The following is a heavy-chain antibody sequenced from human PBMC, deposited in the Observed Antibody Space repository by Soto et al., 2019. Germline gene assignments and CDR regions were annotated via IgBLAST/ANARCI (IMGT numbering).Heavy chain of an antibody. CDR1: GFTFSSYA. CDR3: ANALGARRGTWVDY. J-gene: IGHJ4*02. CDR2: ISGSGGST. D-gene: IGHD6-6*01. V-gene: IGHV3-23*01. Sequence: EVQLLESGGGLVQPGGSLRLSCAASGFTFSSYAMSWVRQAPGKGLEWVSAISGSGGSTYYADSVKGRFTIARDNSKNPLYLQMNSLRAEDTAVYYCANALGARRGTWVDYWGQGTLVTVSS.